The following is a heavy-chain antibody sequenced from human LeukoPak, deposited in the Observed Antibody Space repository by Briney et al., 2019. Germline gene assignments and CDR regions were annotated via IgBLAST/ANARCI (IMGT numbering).Heavy chain of an antibody. J-gene: IGHJ4*02. CDR3: ARDGGGDY. CDR1: GFTLSLYS. CDR2: ITSGSSTI. V-gene: IGHV3-48*01. Sequence: GGSLRLSCAASGFTLSLYSMNWVRQAPGKGLEWVSYITSGSSTIYYAESVRGRFTISRDNAKNSLFLQMNSLRAEDTAVYYCARDGGGDYWGQGTLVTVSS. D-gene: IGHD3-16*01.